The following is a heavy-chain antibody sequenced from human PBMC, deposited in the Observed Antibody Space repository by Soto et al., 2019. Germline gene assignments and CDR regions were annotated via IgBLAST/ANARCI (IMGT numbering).Heavy chain of an antibody. CDR1: GYTFTSYY. J-gene: IGHJ5*02. Sequence: DSVKVSCKASGYTFTSYYMHWVRQAPGQGLEWMGIINPSGGSTSYAQKFQGRVTMTRDTSTSTVYMELSSLRSEDTAVYYCARDDNDYGELNWFDPWGQGRLVTLSS. D-gene: IGHD4-17*01. CDR3: ARDDNDYGELNWFDP. CDR2: INPSGGST. V-gene: IGHV1-46*01.